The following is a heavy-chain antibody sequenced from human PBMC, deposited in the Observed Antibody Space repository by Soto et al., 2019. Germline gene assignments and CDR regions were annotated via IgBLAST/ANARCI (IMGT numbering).Heavy chain of an antibody. V-gene: IGHV4-30-4*01. CDR3: ARSHRVRYFHY. CDR2: IYYSGST. J-gene: IGHJ4*02. CDR1: GGSISSGDYY. D-gene: IGHD3-10*01. Sequence: TSETLSLTCTVSGGSISSGDYYWNWIRQPPGKGLEWIGYIYYSGSTYCNPSLKSRVTISVDTSKNQFSLKLSSVTAADTAVYYCARSHRVRYFHYWGQGTLVTVSS.